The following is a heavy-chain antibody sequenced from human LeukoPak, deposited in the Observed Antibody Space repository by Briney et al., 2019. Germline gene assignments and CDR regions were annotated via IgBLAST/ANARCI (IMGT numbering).Heavy chain of an antibody. CDR3: ARASPSYGYYDFWSGYSPWFDP. V-gene: IGHV4-59*01. J-gene: IGHJ5*02. D-gene: IGHD3-3*01. CDR1: GGSISSYY. CDR2: IYYSGST. Sequence: PSETLSLTCTVSGGSISSYYWSWIRQPPGKGLEWIGYIYYSGSTNYNPSLKSRVTILVDTSKNQFSLKLSSVTAADTAVYYCARASPSYGYYDFWSGYSPWFDPWGQGTLVTVSS.